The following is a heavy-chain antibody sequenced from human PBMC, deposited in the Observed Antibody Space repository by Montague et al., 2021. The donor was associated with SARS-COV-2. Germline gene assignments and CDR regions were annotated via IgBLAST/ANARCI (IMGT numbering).Heavy chain of an antibody. J-gene: IGHJ5*02. Sequence: SETLSLTCTVSGGSISSSSYYWGWIRQPPGKGLEWIGSVYDSGSTYYNPSLKSRVTISVDTSKNQFSLKLSSVTAADTAVYYCARHVIREGNVVVVALICFDLWGQGTLVTVSS. D-gene: IGHD2-15*01. CDR3: ARHVIREGNVVVVALICFDL. CDR1: GGSISSSSYY. CDR2: VYDSGST. V-gene: IGHV4-39*01.